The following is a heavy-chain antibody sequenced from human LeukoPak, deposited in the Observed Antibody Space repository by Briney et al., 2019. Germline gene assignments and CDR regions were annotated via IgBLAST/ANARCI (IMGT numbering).Heavy chain of an antibody. V-gene: IGHV4-59*01. CDR1: GGSISSYY. CDR3: ARGWYSNYALDY. D-gene: IGHD4-11*01. J-gene: IGHJ4*02. CDR2: IYYSGST. Sequence: SETLSLTCTVSGGSISSYYWSWIRQPPGKGLEWIGYIYYSGSTNYNPSLKSRVTISVDTSKNQFSLKLSSVTAADTAVYYCARGWYSNYALDYWGQGTLVTVSS.